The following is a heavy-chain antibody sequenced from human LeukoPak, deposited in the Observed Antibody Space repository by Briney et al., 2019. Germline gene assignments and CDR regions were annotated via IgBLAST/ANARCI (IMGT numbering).Heavy chain of an antibody. CDR1: GFSLSTSGMC. D-gene: IGHD3-22*01. CDR2: IDWDDDK. CDR3: ARNRYYYDSSGYYYDQDAFDI. V-gene: IGHV2-70*11. J-gene: IGHJ3*02. Sequence: SGPALVKPTQTLTLTCTFSGFSLSTSGMCVSWIRQPPGKALEWLARIDWDDDKYYSTSLKTRLTISKDTSKNQVVLTMTNMDPVVTATYYCARNRYYYDSSGYYYDQDAFDIWGQGTMVTVSS.